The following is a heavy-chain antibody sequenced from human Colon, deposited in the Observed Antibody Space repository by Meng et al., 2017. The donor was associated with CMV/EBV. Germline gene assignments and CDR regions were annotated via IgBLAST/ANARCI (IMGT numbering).Heavy chain of an antibody. CDR3: ARVGVNKPFDY. CDR2: IKDDGSKT. Sequence: GESLKISCAASGFTVSSNDMSWVRQAPGKGLEWVANIKDDGSKTQYADSLRGRFTISRDNAKNSLFLQINSLRPEDTAVFFCARVGVNKPFDYWGQGTLVTVSS. CDR1: GFTVSSND. J-gene: IGHJ4*02. V-gene: IGHV3-7*01. D-gene: IGHD1-26*01.